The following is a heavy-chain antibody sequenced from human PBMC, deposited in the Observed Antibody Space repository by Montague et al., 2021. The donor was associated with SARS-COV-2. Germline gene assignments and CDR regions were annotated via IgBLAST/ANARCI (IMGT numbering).Heavy chain of an antibody. CDR3: ARDYRYYDFWSGYSKGQNYYYYYYMDV. CDR2: ISYDGSNK. CDR1: GFTFSSYA. Sequence: SLRLSCAASGFTFSSYAMHWVRQAPGKGLEWVAVISYDGSNKYYADSVKGRFTTSRDNSKNTLYLQMNSLRAEDTAVYYCARDYRYYDFWSGYSKGQNYYYYYYMDVWGKGTTVTVSS. J-gene: IGHJ6*03. D-gene: IGHD3-3*01. V-gene: IGHV3-30*04.